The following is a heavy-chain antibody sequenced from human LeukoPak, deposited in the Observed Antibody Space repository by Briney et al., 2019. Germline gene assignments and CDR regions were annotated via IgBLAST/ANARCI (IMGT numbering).Heavy chain of an antibody. Sequence: QPGGSLPLSCVASGFNFGENWMGWARPGPGKGLEGVANINPHGTERYYADSLEGRFSVSRDNAKNSVYLQMNSRRVEDAGFYYCGRWGVNAGLDYWGQGSLVTVSS. V-gene: IGHV3-7*01. D-gene: IGHD3-10*01. CDR3: GRWGVNAGLDY. CDR1: GFNFGENW. J-gene: IGHJ4*02. CDR2: INPHGTER.